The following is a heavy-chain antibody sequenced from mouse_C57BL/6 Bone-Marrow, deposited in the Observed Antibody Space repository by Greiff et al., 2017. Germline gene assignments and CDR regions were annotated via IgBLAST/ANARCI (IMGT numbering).Heavy chain of an antibody. V-gene: IGHV10-1*01. CDR3: VRRGLGRAMDY. CDR2: IRSKSNNYAT. J-gene: IGHJ4*01. Sequence: EVQRVESGGGLVQPKGSLKLSCAASGFSFNTYAMNWVRQAPGKGLEWVARIRSKSNNYATYYADSVKDRFTISRDDSESMLYLQMNNLKTEDTAMYYCVRRGLGRAMDYWGQGTSVTVSS. D-gene: IGHD4-1*01. CDR1: GFSFNTYA.